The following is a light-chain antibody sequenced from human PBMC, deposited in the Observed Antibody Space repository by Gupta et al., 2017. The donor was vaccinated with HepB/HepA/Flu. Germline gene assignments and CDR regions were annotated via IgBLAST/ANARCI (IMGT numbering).Light chain of an antibody. CDR1: QDINNY. CDR3: QQYDDLPYT. J-gene: IGKJ2*01. V-gene: IGKV1-33*01. CDR2: DTS. Sequence: DIQMTQPPSSLSASVGDKVTITCQASQDINNYLIWYQQKPGRAPKLLIYDTSNLETGVPSSFSGSGSGTEFTLTISSLQPEDIATYLCQQYDDLPYTFGQGTKLESK.